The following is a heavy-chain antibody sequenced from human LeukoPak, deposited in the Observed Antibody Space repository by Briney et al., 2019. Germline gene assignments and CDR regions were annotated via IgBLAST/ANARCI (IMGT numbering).Heavy chain of an antibody. V-gene: IGHV4-39*01. CDR1: GESFSGYY. D-gene: IGHD3-22*01. Sequence: SETLSLTCVVYGESFSGYYWGWIRQPPGKGLEWIGSIYYSGSTYYNPSLKSRVTISVDTSKNQFSLKLSSVTAADTAVYYCARHLITMIVVGPGWFDPWGQGTLVTVSS. CDR2: IYYSGST. J-gene: IGHJ5*02. CDR3: ARHLITMIVVGPGWFDP.